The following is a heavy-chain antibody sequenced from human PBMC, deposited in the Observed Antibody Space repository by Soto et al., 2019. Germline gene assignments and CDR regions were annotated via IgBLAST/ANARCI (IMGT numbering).Heavy chain of an antibody. J-gene: IGHJ4*02. V-gene: IGHV3-15*01. CDR1: GFTFSNAW. CDR2: FKSRSDGGTA. CDR3: VTDRLRLAGCSPRNNDY. Sequence: GGSLRLSCAASGFTFSNAWMNWVRQAPGQGLEWVGRFKSRSDGGTADYAAPVKGRFTISRDDSKNTLYLQMNSLKTEDTAMYYCVTDRLRLAGCSPRNNDYWGQGTVVTVSS. D-gene: IGHD6-19*01.